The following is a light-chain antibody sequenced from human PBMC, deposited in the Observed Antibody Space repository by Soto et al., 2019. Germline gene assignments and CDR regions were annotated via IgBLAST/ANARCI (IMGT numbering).Light chain of an antibody. Sequence: QSVLTQPASVSGSPGQSITISCTGTSSDVGYYNYVSWYQQHPGIAPKVLIYEVRNRPSGASSRFSGSKSGNTAFLTISGLQPEDEADYYCSSYTRSSSVLFGGGTKLTVL. CDR2: EVR. CDR1: SSDVGYYNY. CDR3: SSYTRSSSVL. V-gene: IGLV2-14*01. J-gene: IGLJ2*01.